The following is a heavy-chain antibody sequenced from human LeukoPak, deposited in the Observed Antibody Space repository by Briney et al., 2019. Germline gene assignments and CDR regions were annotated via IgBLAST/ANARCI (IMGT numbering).Heavy chain of an antibody. CDR3: ARDQPDKNDAFDI. Sequence: SETLSLTCTVSGGSISSYYWSWIRQPPGKGLEWIGYIHYSGSTNYNPSLKSRVTISVDTSKNQFSLKLSSVTAADTAVYYCARDQPDKNDAFDIWGQGTMVTVSS. V-gene: IGHV4-59*01. CDR2: IHYSGST. J-gene: IGHJ3*02. CDR1: GGSISSYY.